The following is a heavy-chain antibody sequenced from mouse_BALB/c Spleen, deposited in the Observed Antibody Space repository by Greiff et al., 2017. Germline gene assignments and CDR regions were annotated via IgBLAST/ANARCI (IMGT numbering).Heavy chain of an antibody. V-gene: IGHV5-12-2*01. CDR2: ISNGGGST. Sequence: EVKVVESGGGLVQPGGSLKLSCAASGFTFSSYTMSWVRQTPEKRLEWVAYISNGGGSTYYPDTVKGRFTISRDNAKNTLYLQMSSLKSEDTAMYYCARRYGSAMDYWGQGTSVTVSS. J-gene: IGHJ4*01. D-gene: IGHD1-1*01. CDR1: GFTFSSYT. CDR3: ARRYGSAMDY.